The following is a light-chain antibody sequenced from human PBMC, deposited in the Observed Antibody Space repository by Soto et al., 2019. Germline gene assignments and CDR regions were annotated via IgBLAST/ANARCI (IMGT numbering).Light chain of an antibody. CDR3: LQCLHTPRFT. CDR2: LGS. CDR1: QSLLDSAGFVY. J-gene: IGKJ3*01. Sequence: DVVLTQSPLSLPVTPGEPASISCRSSQSLLDSAGFVYLDGYLQKPGHSPQLLIYLGSNRASGVPDRFRGSVSGTDFALRISRVEAEDVGIYFCLQCLHTPRFTCGPGTNVDL. V-gene: IGKV2-28*01.